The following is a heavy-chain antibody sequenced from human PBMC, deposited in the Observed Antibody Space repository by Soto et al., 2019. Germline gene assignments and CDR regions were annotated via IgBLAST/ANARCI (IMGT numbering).Heavy chain of an antibody. V-gene: IGHV1-18*01. CDR1: AYTFTTYG. D-gene: IGHD5-18*01. CDR3: VRDGRKELWVEGLNAMDV. CDR2: ISGYNGQT. J-gene: IGHJ6*02. Sequence: QVQLVQSGPEVKKPGASVKVSCKASAYTFTTYGISWVRQAPGQGLEWMGWISGYNGQTNYAQKFRGRVTITTDTSTSTAYMELRSLRSDDTAMYYCVRDGRKELWVEGLNAMDVWGQGTTVTVSS.